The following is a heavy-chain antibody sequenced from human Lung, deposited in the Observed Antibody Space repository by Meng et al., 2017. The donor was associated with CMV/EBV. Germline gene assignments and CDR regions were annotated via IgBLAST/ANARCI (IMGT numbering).Heavy chain of an antibody. D-gene: IGHD3-10*01. V-gene: IGHV4-34*01. J-gene: IGHJ4*02. Sequence: VYGGSCSGYCWGLIRQSPGRGLGWVGKGNHRGSTTYNPSLKSRVAMSVATYENQFSLGLRSVTAADTSVYYCARGYGSETYLNYFDYWGQGTLVTVSS. CDR1: GGSCSGYC. CDR3: ARGYGSETYLNYFDY. CDR2: GNHRGST.